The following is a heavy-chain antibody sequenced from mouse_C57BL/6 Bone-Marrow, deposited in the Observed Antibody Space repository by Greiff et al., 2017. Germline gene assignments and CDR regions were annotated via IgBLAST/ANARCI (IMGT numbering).Heavy chain of an antibody. Sequence: EVQLVESGGGLVQPGGSLSLSCAASGFTFTDYYMSWVRQPPGKALEWLGFIRNKANGYTTEYSASVKGRFTISRDNSQSILYLQMNALRAEDSATYYCARVPYDYDVMDYWGQGTSVTVSS. D-gene: IGHD2-4*01. V-gene: IGHV7-3*01. CDR3: ARVPYDYDVMDY. J-gene: IGHJ4*01. CDR2: IRNKANGYTT. CDR1: GFTFTDYY.